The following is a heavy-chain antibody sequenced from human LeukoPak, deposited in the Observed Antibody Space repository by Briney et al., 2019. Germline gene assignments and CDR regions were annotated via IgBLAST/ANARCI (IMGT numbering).Heavy chain of an antibody. CDR2: TFQGGGEI. J-gene: IGHJ4*02. CDR1: GFTFSSYS. V-gene: IGHV3-NL1*01. D-gene: IGHD3-22*01. CDR3: ARGHIYYDSSGYYDLLDY. Sequence: GGSLRLSCAASGFTFSSYSMNWVRQAPGKGLEWVSSTFQGGGEIHYADSVRGRFTISRDNSKNTLYLQMNSLRAEDTAVYYCARGHIYYDSSGYYDLLDYWGQGTLVTVSP.